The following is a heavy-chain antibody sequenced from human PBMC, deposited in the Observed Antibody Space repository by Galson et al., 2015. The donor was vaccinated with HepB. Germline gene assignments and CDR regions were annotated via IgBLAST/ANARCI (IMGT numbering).Heavy chain of an antibody. Sequence: SVKVSCKASGFTFTSSAVQWVRQARGQRLEWIGWIVVGSGNTNYAQKFQERVTITRDMSTSTAYMELSSLRSEDTAVYYCAAGYTYYYDSSGYLPGDYWGQGTLVTVSS. D-gene: IGHD3-22*01. J-gene: IGHJ4*02. CDR2: IVVGSGNT. CDR3: AAGYTYYYDSSGYLPGDY. CDR1: GFTFTSSA. V-gene: IGHV1-58*01.